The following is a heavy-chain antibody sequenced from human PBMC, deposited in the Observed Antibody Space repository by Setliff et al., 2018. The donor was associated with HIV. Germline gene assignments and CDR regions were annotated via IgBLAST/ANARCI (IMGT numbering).Heavy chain of an antibody. V-gene: IGHV4-34*01. Sequence: ASENLSLTCAVYGGSFSGYYWSWIRQPPGKGLEWIGEINHRGSTNYNPSLKSRVTISVDTSKNQFSLHLSSVTAADTAVYYCARGMIWGAYYYYMDVWGTGTTVTVSS. CDR1: GGSFSGYY. CDR3: ARGMIWGAYYYYMDV. D-gene: IGHD3-16*01. J-gene: IGHJ6*03. CDR2: INHRGST.